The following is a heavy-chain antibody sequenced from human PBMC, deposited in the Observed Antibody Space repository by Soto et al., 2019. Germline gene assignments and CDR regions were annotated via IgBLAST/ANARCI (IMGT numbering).Heavy chain of an antibody. D-gene: IGHD3-3*01. CDR2: MNPNSGNT. Sequence: QVQLVQSGAEVKKPGASVKVSCKASGYTFTSYDINWVRQATGLGFEWMGWMNPNSGNTGYAQKFQGRCPMTSNTSISTAYKELSSLRSDDTAVYYCARGGISDFWSGYWRPYDAFDIWGQGTMVTVSS. J-gene: IGHJ3*02. V-gene: IGHV1-8*01. CDR3: ARGGISDFWSGYWRPYDAFDI. CDR1: GYTFTSYD.